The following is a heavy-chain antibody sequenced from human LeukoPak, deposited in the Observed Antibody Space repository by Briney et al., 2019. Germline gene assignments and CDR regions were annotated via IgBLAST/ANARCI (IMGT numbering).Heavy chain of an antibody. CDR2: IYYSGST. CDR1: GGSISSYY. D-gene: IGHD2-21*01. V-gene: IGHV4-59*12. J-gene: IGHJ3*02. CDR3: ARGVHIGGAFDI. Sequence: SETLSLTCTVSGGSISSYYWSWIRQPPGKGLEWIGYIYYSGSTYYNPSLKSRVTISVDTSKNQFSLKLSSVTAADTAVYYCARGVHIGGAFDIWGQGTMVTVSS.